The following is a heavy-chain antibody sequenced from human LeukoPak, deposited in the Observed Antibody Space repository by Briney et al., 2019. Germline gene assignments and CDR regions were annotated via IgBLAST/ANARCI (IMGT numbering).Heavy chain of an antibody. CDR1: GGTFSSYA. D-gene: IGHD2-15*01. J-gene: IGHJ4*02. CDR3: ARDQGYCSGGSCYPLDY. V-gene: IGHV1-69*13. CDR2: IIPIFGTA. Sequence: SVKVSCKASGGTFSSYAISWVRQAPGQGLEWMGGIIPIFGTANYAQKFQGRVTITADESTSTAYMELSSLRSEDTAVYYCARDQGYCSGGSCYPLDYWGQGTLVTVSS.